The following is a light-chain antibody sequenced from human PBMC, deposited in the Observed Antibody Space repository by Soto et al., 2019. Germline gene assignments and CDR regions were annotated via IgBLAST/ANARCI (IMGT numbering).Light chain of an antibody. CDR2: SNN. J-gene: IGLJ2*01. CDR1: SSNIGSNY. V-gene: IGLV1-47*02. CDR3: AAWDDSLSGYVV. Sequence: QSVLTQPPSASGTPGQRVTISCSGSSSNIGSNYVYWYQQLPGTAPKLLIYSNNQRPSGVPDRFSGSKSGTSASLAISGFRSEDEADYYCAAWDDSLSGYVVFGGGTQLTVL.